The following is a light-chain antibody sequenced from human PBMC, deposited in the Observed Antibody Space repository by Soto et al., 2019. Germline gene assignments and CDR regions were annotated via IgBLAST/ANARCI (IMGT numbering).Light chain of an antibody. Sequence: QSALTQPASVSGSPGQSITISCTGTSSDVGGYNYVSWYQQHPGKAPKLMIYEVSNRPSGVSFRFSGSKSGNTASLTISGLQAEDEADYYCSSYAGSSTFVFGTGTKVTVL. CDR2: EVS. J-gene: IGLJ1*01. V-gene: IGLV2-14*01. CDR1: SSDVGGYNY. CDR3: SSYAGSSTFV.